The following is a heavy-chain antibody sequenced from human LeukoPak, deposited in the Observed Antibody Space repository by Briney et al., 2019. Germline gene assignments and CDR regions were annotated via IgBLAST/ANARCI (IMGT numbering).Heavy chain of an antibody. Sequence: SETLSLTCTVSGGSTRTYYWSWIRQPPGKGLEWIGYISYSGSTNYNPSLKSRVTMSVDTSKNQFSLKLSSVTAADTAVYFCARDLWESYFDYWGQGTLVTVSS. CDR3: ARDLWESYFDY. CDR1: GGSTRTYY. V-gene: IGHV4-59*01. J-gene: IGHJ4*02. D-gene: IGHD3-16*01. CDR2: ISYSGST.